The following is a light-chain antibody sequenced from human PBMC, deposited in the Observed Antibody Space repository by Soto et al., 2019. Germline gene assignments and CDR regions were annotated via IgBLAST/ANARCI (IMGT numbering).Light chain of an antibody. J-gene: IGKJ4*01. CDR1: LSFSRY. CDR2: AAS. V-gene: IGKV1-39*01. CDR3: QQSYSKPLT. Sequence: DIQMTQSPSSLSASVGDRVTITCRASLSFSRYLSWYQQKPGKAPKVLIYAASNLQTGVPSRFSGSGSGTDFTLTINSLQPEDAATYFCQQSYSKPLTFGGGTKVEIK.